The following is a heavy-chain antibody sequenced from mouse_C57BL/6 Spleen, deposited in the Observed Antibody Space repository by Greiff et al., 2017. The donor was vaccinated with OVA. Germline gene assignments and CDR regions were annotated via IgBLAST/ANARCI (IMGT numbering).Heavy chain of an antibody. CDR2: ILPGSGST. D-gene: IGHD2-3*01. Sequence: QVQLQQSGAELMKPGASVKLSCKATGYTFTGYWIEWVKQRPGHGLEWIGEILPGSGSTNYHEKFQGKATFTADTSSNTAYMQRSSLRTEDSAIYYCARKWVYDGYYVGYWGQGTTLTVSS. CDR1: GYTFTGYW. CDR3: ARKWVYDGYYVGY. J-gene: IGHJ2*01. V-gene: IGHV1-9*01.